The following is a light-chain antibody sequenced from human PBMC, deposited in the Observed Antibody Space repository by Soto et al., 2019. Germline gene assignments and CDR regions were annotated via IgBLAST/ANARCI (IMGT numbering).Light chain of an antibody. CDR2: EGT. J-gene: IGLJ3*02. CDR3: CSYAGFSTLV. CDR1: SSDVGTYDL. V-gene: IGLV2-23*01. Sequence: QSVLTQPASVSGSPGQSVTISCTGSSSDVGTYDLVSWYQQHPGKAPKILIYEGTKRPSGVSNRFSGSKSGNTASLTISGLQAEDEADYFCCSYAGFSTLVFGGGTKVTV.